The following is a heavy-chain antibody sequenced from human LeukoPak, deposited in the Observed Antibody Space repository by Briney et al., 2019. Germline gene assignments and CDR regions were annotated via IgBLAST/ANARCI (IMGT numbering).Heavy chain of an antibody. CDR2: ISGSGGST. Sequence: GGSLRLSCAASGFTFSSYAMSWVRQAPGKGLEWVSAISGSGGSTYYADSVKGRFTISRDNSKNTLYLQMNSLRAEDTAVYYCAKDAAFAYYYDSSGYSSYFDYWGQGTLVTVSS. V-gene: IGHV3-23*01. CDR3: AKDAAFAYYYDSSGYSSYFDY. D-gene: IGHD3-22*01. J-gene: IGHJ4*02. CDR1: GFTFSSYA.